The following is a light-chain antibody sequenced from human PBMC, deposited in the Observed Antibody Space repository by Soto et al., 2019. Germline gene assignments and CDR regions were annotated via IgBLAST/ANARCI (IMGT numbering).Light chain of an antibody. V-gene: IGKV1-39*01. CDR3: QQYYNNVLT. CDR2: AAS. J-gene: IGKJ4*01. Sequence: DIQMTQSPSSLSASLGARVTITCRASQSISNFLNWIQHKPGKAPTVIISAASTLQSEVPSRFSGSVSGTDFTLTISSLQPEDSASYYCQQYYNNVLTFGGGTKVDIK. CDR1: QSISNF.